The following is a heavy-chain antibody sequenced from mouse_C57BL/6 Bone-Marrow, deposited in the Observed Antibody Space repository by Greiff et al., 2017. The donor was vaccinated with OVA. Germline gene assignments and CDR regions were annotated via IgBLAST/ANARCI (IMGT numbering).Heavy chain of an antibody. CDR2: ISYDGSN. CDR1: GYSITSGYY. V-gene: IGHV3-6*01. CDR3: ARGFHYYGSSYEEFDY. Sequence: EVKLQESGPGLVKPSQSLSLTCSVTGYSITSGYYWNWIRQFPGNKLEWMGYISYDGSNNYNPSLKNRIPITRDTSKNQFFLKLNSVTTEDTATYYCARGFHYYGSSYEEFDYWGQGTTLTVSS. J-gene: IGHJ2*01. D-gene: IGHD1-1*01.